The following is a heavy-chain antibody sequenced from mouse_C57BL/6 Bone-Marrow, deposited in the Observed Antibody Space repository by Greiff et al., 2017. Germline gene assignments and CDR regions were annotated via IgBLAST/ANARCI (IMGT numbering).Heavy chain of an antibody. V-gene: IGHV1-64*01. CDR3: ARGGGFGYFDY. Sequence: QVQLKESGAELVKPGASVKLSCKASGYTFTSYWMHWVKQRPGQGLEWIGMIHPNSGSTNYNEKFKSKATLTVDKSSSTAYMQLSSLTSEDSAVYYCARGGGFGYFDYWGQGTTLTVSS. CDR2: IHPNSGST. J-gene: IGHJ2*01. CDR1: GYTFTSYW.